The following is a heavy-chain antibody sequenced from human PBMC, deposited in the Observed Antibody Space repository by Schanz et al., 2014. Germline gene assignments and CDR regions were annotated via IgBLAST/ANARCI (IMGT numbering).Heavy chain of an antibody. Sequence: EVQLVESGGGLVQPGGSLRLCCVASGFTFSRYWMTLVRQAPGKGLEWVANIKQDGSAKNYVDSVKGRFTISRDNPKNSLCLQMNSLRAEDTALYYCARVLGGDEGLDQGGQGTLVTVSS. J-gene: IGHJ4*02. CDR2: IKQDGSAK. V-gene: IGHV3-7*01. D-gene: IGHD4-17*01. CDR1: GFTFSRYW. CDR3: ARVLGGDEGLDQ.